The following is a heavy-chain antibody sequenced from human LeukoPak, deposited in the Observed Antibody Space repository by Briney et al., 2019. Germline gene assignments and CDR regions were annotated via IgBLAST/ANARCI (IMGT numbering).Heavy chain of an antibody. D-gene: IGHD3-22*01. Sequence: PGGSLRLSCAASGFTFSSYGMHWVRQAPGKGLEWVAVIWYDGSNKYYADSVKGRFTISRDNAKNSLYLQMNSLRAEDTAVYYCAREGPLLGLGSHSSGYFDYWGQGTLVTVSS. V-gene: IGHV3-33*01. CDR1: GFTFSSYG. CDR2: IWYDGSNK. J-gene: IGHJ4*02. CDR3: AREGPLLGLGSHSSGYFDY.